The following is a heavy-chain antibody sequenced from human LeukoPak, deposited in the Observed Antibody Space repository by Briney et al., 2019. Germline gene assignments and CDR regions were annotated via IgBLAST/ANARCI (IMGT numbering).Heavy chain of an antibody. CDR1: GYTFTSYY. Sequence: ASVMVSCKASGYTFTSYYMHWVRQAPGQGLEWMGIINPSGGSTSYAQKFQGRVTMTRDMSTSTVYMELSSLRSEDTAVYYCARDYYYGSGSYSAYYYMDVWGKGTTVTVSS. V-gene: IGHV1-46*01. CDR3: ARDYYYGSGSYSAYYYMDV. CDR2: INPSGGST. D-gene: IGHD3-10*01. J-gene: IGHJ6*03.